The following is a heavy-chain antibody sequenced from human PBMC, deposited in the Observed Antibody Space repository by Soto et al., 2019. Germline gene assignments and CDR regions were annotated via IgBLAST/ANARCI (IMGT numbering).Heavy chain of an antibody. D-gene: IGHD4-17*01. CDR2: IYSGGST. CDR1: GFTVSSNY. CDR3: TRDNTAYYYMDV. Sequence: EVQLVESGGGLVQPGGSLRLSCAASGFTVSSNYMSWVRQAPGKGLEWVSVIYSGGSTYYADSVKGRFTVSRDNSKNTLYLQMTSLRAEDTAVYYCTRDNTAYYYMDVWGKGTTVTVSS. V-gene: IGHV3-66*01. J-gene: IGHJ6*03.